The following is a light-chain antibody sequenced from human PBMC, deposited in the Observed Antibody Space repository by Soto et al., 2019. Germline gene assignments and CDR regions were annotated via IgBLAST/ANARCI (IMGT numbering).Light chain of an antibody. CDR2: DAS. J-gene: IGKJ4*01. V-gene: IGKV3-11*01. CDR3: QQRINWPRLT. Sequence: DIVLTQSPATLSLSLGERSTLSCRARQSLSKYLAWYQQKPGQDTRLLIYDASNRATGIPARFSGSGSGTDFTLTISSLEPDDFTVYYCQQRINWPRLTFGGGTKVEIK. CDR1: QSLSKY.